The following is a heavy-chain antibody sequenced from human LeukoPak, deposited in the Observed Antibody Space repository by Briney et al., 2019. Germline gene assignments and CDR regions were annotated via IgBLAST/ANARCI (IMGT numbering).Heavy chain of an antibody. Sequence: PGGSLRLSCAASGFTVSSNYMSWVRQAPGNGLEWVSVIYGDGRIHYADSVKGRFTISRDDSKNTLYLQMNSLRAEDTAVYYCARESGYSYGLAGFFDYWGQGTLVTVSS. CDR2: IYGDGRI. V-gene: IGHV3-53*05. CDR3: ARESGYSYGLAGFFDY. CDR1: GFTVSSNY. J-gene: IGHJ4*02. D-gene: IGHD5-18*01.